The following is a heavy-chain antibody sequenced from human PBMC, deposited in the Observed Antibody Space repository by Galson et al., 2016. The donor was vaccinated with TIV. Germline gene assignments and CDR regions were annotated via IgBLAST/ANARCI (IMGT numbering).Heavy chain of an antibody. V-gene: IGHV1-2*02. CDR2: INADSGGT. CDR3: ARVNWARAFDY. Sequence: SVKVSCKASGYIFTNYYIHWVRQAPGQGLEWMGWINADSGGTIYAQKFQGRVAMTRDTSINTAYLELSGTKSDDTAVYYCARVNWARAFDYWGQGALVTVSS. J-gene: IGHJ4*02. CDR1: GYIFTNYY. D-gene: IGHD7-27*01.